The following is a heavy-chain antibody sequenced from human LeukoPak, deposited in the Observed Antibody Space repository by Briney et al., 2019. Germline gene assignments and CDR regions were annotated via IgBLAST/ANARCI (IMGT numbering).Heavy chain of an antibody. CDR2: ISGSGGST. CDR3: AKDNVASDFDY. CDR1: GFTFSSYA. D-gene: IGHD5-12*01. V-gene: IGHV3-23*01. J-gene: IGHJ4*02. Sequence: GGSLRLSCAASGFTFSSYAMSWVRQAPGKGLGWVSAISGSGGSTYYADSVKGRFTISRDNSKNTLYLQMNGLRAEDTAVYYCAKDNVASDFDYWGQGTLVTVSS.